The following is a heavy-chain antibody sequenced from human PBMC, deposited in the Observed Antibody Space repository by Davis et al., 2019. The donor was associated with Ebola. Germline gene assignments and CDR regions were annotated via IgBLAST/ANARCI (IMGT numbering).Heavy chain of an antibody. CDR3: ARQGSSSWYSPFDY. Sequence: GESLKISCQGSGYSFTDFWIAWVRQMPGKGLEWMGITYPGDSDSRYSPSLQGQVTISADKSTNTAYLQWTSLKASDTAIYYCARQGSSSWYSPFDYWGQGTLVTVSS. CDR1: GYSFTDFW. CDR2: TYPGDSDS. D-gene: IGHD6-13*01. J-gene: IGHJ4*02. V-gene: IGHV5-51*01.